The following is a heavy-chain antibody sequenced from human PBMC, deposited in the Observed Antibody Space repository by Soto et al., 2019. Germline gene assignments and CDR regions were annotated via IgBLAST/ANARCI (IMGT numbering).Heavy chain of an antibody. CDR2: ISSSSSTI. V-gene: IGHV3-48*01. CDR3: ARGGNSNWGNWFDP. J-gene: IGHJ5*02. D-gene: IGHD4-4*01. CDR1: GFTFSSYS. Sequence: EVQLVESGGGLVQPGGSLRLSCAASGFTFSSYSMNWVRQAPGKGLEWVSYISSSSSTIHYADSVKGRFTISRDNAKNSLYLQMNSLRAEDTAVYYCARGGNSNWGNWFDPWGQGTLVTVSS.